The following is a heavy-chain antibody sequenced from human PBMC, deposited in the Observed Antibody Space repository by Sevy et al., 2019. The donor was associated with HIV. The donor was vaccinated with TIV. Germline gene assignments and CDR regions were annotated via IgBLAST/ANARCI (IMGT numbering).Heavy chain of an antibody. Sequence: AAVKVSCKVSGYSVSDLSIHWVRQAPGKGLEWMGGYDPEDRETIYAQKFQGRVTMTEDTSTDTAYMELSSLRSEDTAVYYCATSPDYHDRSRDAFDIWGQGTQVTVSS. D-gene: IGHD3-22*01. V-gene: IGHV1-24*01. CDR3: ATSPDYHDRSRDAFDI. CDR1: GYSVSDLS. CDR2: YDPEDRET. J-gene: IGHJ3*02.